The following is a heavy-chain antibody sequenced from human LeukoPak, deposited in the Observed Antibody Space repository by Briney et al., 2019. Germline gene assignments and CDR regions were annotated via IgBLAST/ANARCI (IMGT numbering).Heavy chain of an antibody. CDR2: IYYSGST. J-gene: IGHJ6*03. V-gene: IGHV4-59*01. D-gene: IGHD3-10*01. Sequence: SETLSLTCTVSGGSISSYYWSWIRQPPGKGLEWIGYIYYSGSTNYNPSLKSRVTISVDTSKNQFSLKLSSVTAADTAGYYCARAGRSGSYFGHYYYYMDVWGKGTTVTVSS. CDR3: ARAGRSGSYFGHYYYYMDV. CDR1: GGSISSYY.